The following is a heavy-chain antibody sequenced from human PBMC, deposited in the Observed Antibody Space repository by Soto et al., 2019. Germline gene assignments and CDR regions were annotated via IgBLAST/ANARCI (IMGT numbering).Heavy chain of an antibody. D-gene: IGHD3-3*01. V-gene: IGHV3-74*01. Sequence: GESLKISCAASGFTFSNYWMHWVRQAPGKGLVWVSRINSDGSSTSYADSVKGRFTISRDNAKNTLYLQMNSLRAEDTAVYYCARDPTYYDFWSGHILYGMDVWGQGTTVTVSS. J-gene: IGHJ6*02. CDR3: ARDPTYYDFWSGHILYGMDV. CDR2: INSDGSST. CDR1: GFTFSNYW.